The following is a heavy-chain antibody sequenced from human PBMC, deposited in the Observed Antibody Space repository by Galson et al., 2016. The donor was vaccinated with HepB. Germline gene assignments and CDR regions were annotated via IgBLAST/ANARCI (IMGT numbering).Heavy chain of an antibody. V-gene: IGHV3-33*01. CDR3: ARDIGHDRTWQDCFDS. CDR1: GFTFTNHG. Sequence: SLRLSCAATGFTFTNHGIHRVRQAPGEGLEWVAVVWSDGRNKYYADSVKGLFTISRDDSNNTVFLQMNSLRVEDTAVYYCARDIGHDRTWQDCFDSWGQGTLVTVSS. CDR2: VWSDGRNK. D-gene: IGHD2-15*01. J-gene: IGHJ4*02.